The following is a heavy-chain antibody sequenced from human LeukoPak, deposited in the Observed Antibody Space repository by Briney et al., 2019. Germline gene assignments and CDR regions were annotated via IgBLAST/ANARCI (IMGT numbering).Heavy chain of an antibody. CDR3: ARGHPYYDFWSGYRPNGMDV. CDR2: ISSSGSTI. Sequence: PGGSLRLSCAASGFTFSDYYMSWIRQAPGEGLEWVSYISSSGSTIYYADSVKGRFTISRDNAKNSLYLQMNSLRAEDTAVYYCARGHPYYDFWSGYRPNGMDVWGQGTTVTVSS. CDR1: GFTFSDYY. D-gene: IGHD3-3*01. J-gene: IGHJ6*02. V-gene: IGHV3-11*01.